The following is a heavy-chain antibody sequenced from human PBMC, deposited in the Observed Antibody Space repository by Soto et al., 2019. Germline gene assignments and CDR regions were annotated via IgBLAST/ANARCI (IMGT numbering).Heavy chain of an antibody. CDR1: GGSISSSSYY. CDR3: ARQVGFRFDP. Sequence: QLQLQESGPGLVKPSETLSLTCTVSGGSISSSSYYWGWIRQPPGKGLEWIGSIYYSGSTYYNPSLKSRVTISVDTPKNQFSLKLSSVTAADTAVYYCARQVGFRFDPWGQGTLVTVFS. D-gene: IGHD3-10*01. CDR2: IYYSGST. J-gene: IGHJ5*02. V-gene: IGHV4-39*01.